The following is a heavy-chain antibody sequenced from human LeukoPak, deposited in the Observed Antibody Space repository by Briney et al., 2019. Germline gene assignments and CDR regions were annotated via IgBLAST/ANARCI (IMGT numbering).Heavy chain of an antibody. CDR2: ISYDGSNK. CDR1: GFTFSSYA. CDR3: APLRAI. J-gene: IGHJ4*02. Sequence: GGSLRLSCAASGFTFSSYAMRWVRQAPGKGLEWVAVISYDGSNKYYADSVKGRFTISRDNSKNTLYLQMNSLRAEDTAVYYCAPLRAIWGQGTLVTVSS. V-gene: IGHV3-30*04. D-gene: IGHD2-2*01.